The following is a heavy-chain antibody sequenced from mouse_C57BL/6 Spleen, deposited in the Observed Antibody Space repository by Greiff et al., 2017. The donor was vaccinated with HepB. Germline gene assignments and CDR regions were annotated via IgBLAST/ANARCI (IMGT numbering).Heavy chain of an antibody. J-gene: IGHJ2*01. V-gene: IGHV1-39*01. CDR1: GYSFTDYN. CDR3: ARNLFITTVVADY. D-gene: IGHD1-1*01. CDR2: INPNNGTT. Sequence: VQLQQSGPELVKPGASVKISCKASGYSFTDYNMNWVKQSNGKSLEWIGVINPNNGTTSYNQKFKGKATLTVVQSSSTAYMQLNSLTSEDAAVYYCARNLFITTVVADYWGQGTTLTVSS.